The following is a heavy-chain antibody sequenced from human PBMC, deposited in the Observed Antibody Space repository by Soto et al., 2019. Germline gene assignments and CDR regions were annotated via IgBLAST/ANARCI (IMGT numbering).Heavy chain of an antibody. D-gene: IGHD6-13*01. V-gene: IGHV4-59*01. CDR2: IYYSGST. Sequence: SETLSLTCTVSGGSISSYYWSWIRQPPGKGLEWIGYIYYSGSTNYNPSLKSRVTISVDTSKNQISLKLSSVTAADTAVYYCARDRYSSHYWGQGTLVTVSS. J-gene: IGHJ4*02. CDR3: ARDRYSSHY. CDR1: GGSISSYY.